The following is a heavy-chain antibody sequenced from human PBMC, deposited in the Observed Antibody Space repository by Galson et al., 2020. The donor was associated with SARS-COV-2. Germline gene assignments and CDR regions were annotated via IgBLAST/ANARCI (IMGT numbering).Heavy chain of an antibody. Sequence: SETLSLTCSVAGGSISTTTYSWGWIRQTPGKGLEWIGTIHYSGSTYYNPSLRSRVTISVDTSKNQFSLRLSAVTAADTAVYYCAGSWAADWYCYLWGRGSLVTVSS. CDR2: IHYSGST. V-gene: IGHV4-39*07. CDR3: AGSWAADWYCYL. J-gene: IGHJ2*01. CDR1: GGSISTTTYS. D-gene: IGHD6-25*01.